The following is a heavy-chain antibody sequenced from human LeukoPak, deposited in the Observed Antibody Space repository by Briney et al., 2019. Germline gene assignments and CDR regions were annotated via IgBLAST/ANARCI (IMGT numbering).Heavy chain of an antibody. Sequence: SETLSLTCTVSGGSITNYYWSWIRQPPGKGQECIGYIYYSGSTNYNPSLKSRVTISLHTSKNQFSLKLNSVTAADTAVYYCARADILTGYPTPWYAFDIWGQGTMVTVSS. CDR3: ARADILTGYPTPWYAFDI. V-gene: IGHV4-59*01. D-gene: IGHD3-9*01. CDR1: GGSITNYY. J-gene: IGHJ3*02. CDR2: IYYSGST.